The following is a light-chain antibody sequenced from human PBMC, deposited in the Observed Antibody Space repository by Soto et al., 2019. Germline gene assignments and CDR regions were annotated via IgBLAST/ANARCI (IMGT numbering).Light chain of an antibody. CDR3: QQYNSYLT. CDR1: QGISSY. V-gene: IGKV1-8*01. CDR2: AAS. J-gene: IGKJ1*01. Sequence: AIRMTQSPSSFSASTGDRVTITCRASQGISSYLAWYQQKPGKAPKLLIYAASTLQSGVPSRFSGSGSGTDFTLTISCLQSEDFATYYCQQYNSYLTFGQGTKVDIK.